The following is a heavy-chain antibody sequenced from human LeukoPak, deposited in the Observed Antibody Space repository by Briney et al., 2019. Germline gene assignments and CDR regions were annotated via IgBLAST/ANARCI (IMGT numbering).Heavy chain of an antibody. V-gene: IGHV3-15*01. CDR1: GFTFSNAW. D-gene: IGHD3-10*01. CDR2: IKSKTDGGTT. CDR3: TNPNYYGSGSYYYFDY. J-gene: IGHJ4*02. Sequence: GGSLRLSCAASGFTFSNAWMSRVRQAPGKGLEWVGRIKSKTDGGTTDYAAPVKGRFTISRDDSKNTLYLQMNSLKTEDTAVYYCTNPNYYGSGSYYYFDYWGQGTLVTVSS.